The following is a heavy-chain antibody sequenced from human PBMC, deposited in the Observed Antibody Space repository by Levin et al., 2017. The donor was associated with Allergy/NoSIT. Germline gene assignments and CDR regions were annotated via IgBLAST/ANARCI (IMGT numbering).Heavy chain of an antibody. D-gene: IGHD3-22*01. Sequence: GGSLRLSCAASGFTFSPYAMHWVRQAPGKGLEWVAVISYDDGSNKYYADSVKGRFTISRDNSKNTLYLQMNSLRAEDTAVYYCARGTYYYNKGGYSEDYWGQGTLVTVSS. CDR3: ARGTYYYNKGGYSEDY. J-gene: IGHJ4*02. V-gene: IGHV3-30-3*01. CDR1: GFTFSPYA. CDR2: ISYDDGSNK.